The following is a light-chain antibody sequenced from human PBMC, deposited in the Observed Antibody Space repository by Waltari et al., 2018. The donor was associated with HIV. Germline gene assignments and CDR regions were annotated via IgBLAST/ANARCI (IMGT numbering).Light chain of an antibody. CDR2: TNK. V-gene: IGLV1-47*01. CDR3: ATWDDSLNGWA. J-gene: IGLJ3*02. CDR1: KSNIGANY. Sequence: QSVMTQPPSASGTPGPGVTISCSGSKSNIGANYVYWYQQLPGKAPKPLTETNKQRPAGVPDRFSGSKSGTSASLAISGLRSDDEADYYCATWDDSLNGWAFGGGTKLTVL.